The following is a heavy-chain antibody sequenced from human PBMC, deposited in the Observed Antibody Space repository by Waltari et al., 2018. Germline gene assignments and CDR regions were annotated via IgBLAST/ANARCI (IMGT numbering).Heavy chain of an antibody. D-gene: IGHD6-6*01. J-gene: IGHJ6*02. Sequence: QVQLVQSGAEVKKPGSSVKVSCKASGGTFSSYAIRWVRQAPGQGLEWMGRIIPILGIANYAQKFQGRVTITADKSTSTAYMELSSLRSEDTAVYYCARDHGSSSYYYGMDVWGQGTTVTVSS. CDR1: GGTFSSYA. CDR3: ARDHGSSSYYYGMDV. V-gene: IGHV1-69*04. CDR2: IIPILGIA.